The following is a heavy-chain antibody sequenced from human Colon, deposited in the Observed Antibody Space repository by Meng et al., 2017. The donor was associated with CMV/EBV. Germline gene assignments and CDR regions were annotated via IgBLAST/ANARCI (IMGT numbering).Heavy chain of an antibody. CDR1: GFSFSTYW. D-gene: IGHD3-3*01. V-gene: IGHV3-23*05. J-gene: IGHJ5*02. CDR3: AREWWFDT. Sequence: GESLKISCAASGFSFSTYWMTWVRQAPGKGLEWVSIIYSSGSSGRSTYYADFVKGRFTISRDDSKNIVYLQLNRLTVEDTAVYYCAREWWFDTWGQGTLVTVSS. CDR2: IYSSGSSGRST.